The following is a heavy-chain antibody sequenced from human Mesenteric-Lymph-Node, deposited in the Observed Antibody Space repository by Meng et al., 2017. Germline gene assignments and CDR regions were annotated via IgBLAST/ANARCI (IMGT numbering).Heavy chain of an antibody. CDR2: IDYSGST. D-gene: IGHD2-21*02. Sequence: QVRLQESGPGLVKPSQTLSLTCTVSGGAISSGGYYWSWIRQHPGKGLEWIGYIDYSGSTYYNPSLKSRVTISVDTSKNQFSLKLSSVTAADTAVYYCARDYCGGDCYSGGTWFDSWGQGTLVTVSS. V-gene: IGHV4-31*03. CDR1: GGAISSGGYY. J-gene: IGHJ5*01. CDR3: ARDYCGGDCYSGGTWFDS.